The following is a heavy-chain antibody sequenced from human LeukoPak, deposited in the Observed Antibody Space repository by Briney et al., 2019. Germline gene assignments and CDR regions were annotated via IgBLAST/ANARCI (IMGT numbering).Heavy chain of an antibody. CDR2: IKPSGGNT. CDR3: ARVRDGYNDAYDI. Sequence: ASVKVSCKASGYSFSTHWMHWVRQAPGQGLEWMGIIKPSGGNTNYAQKFQGRVTMTRDTSTSTVYMELSSLKSEDTAVYYCARVRDGYNDAYDIWGQGTMVTVSS. CDR1: GYSFSTHW. D-gene: IGHD5-24*01. V-gene: IGHV1-46*01. J-gene: IGHJ3*02.